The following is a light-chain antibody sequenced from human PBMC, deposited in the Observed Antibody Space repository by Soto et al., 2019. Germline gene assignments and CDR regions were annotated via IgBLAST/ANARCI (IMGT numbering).Light chain of an antibody. CDR2: GNS. CDR3: QSYDSSLSAL. Sequence: QSVLTQPPSVSGAPGQRVTISCTGSSSNIGAGYDVHWYQQLPGTAPKLLIYGNSNRPSGVPDRFSGSKSGTSASLAITGLHAEDEADYYCQSYDSSLSALFGGGPKLTVL. CDR1: SSNIGAGYD. J-gene: IGLJ2*01. V-gene: IGLV1-40*01.